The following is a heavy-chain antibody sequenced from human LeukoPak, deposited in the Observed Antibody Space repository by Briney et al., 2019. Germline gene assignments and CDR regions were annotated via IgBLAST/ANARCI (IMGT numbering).Heavy chain of an antibody. D-gene: IGHD6-19*01. Sequence: SETLSLTCTVSGGSISSSSYYWGWIRQPPGKGLEWIGSIYYSGSTYYNPSLKSRVTISVDTSKNQFSLKLSSVTAADTAVYYCARHGWEQWLAFDYWGQGTLVTVSS. V-gene: IGHV4-39*01. J-gene: IGHJ4*02. CDR1: GGSISSSSYY. CDR2: IYYSGST. CDR3: ARHGWEQWLAFDY.